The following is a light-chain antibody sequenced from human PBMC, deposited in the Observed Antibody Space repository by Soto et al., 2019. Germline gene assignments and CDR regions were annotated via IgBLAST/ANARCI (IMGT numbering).Light chain of an antibody. CDR1: QRVSNSY. J-gene: IGKJ2*01. CDR2: GAS. Sequence: EIVLTQSPGTLSLSPGESATLSCRASQRVSNSYLAWYQQKPGQAPRLLIYGASSRATAIPDRFSGSGSGTDFTLTISSLEPEDFAVYYCQQHGGSPMYTFGQGTKLEIK. V-gene: IGKV3-20*01. CDR3: QQHGGSPMYT.